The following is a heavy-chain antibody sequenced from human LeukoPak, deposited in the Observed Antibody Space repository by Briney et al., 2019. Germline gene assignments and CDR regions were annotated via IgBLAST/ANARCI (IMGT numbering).Heavy chain of an antibody. V-gene: IGHV3-23*01. J-gene: IGHJ6*04. Sequence: PGGSLRLSCAASGFTFSSHAMSWVRQAPGKGLEWVSAISGGGGRTYYADSVRGRFTSSRDNSKNMVSLQMNSLRAEDTAVYYCTKDQGLLWFGELNVWGKGATVTVSS. CDR1: GFTFSSHA. CDR2: ISGGGGRT. CDR3: TKDQGLLWFGELNV. D-gene: IGHD3-10*01.